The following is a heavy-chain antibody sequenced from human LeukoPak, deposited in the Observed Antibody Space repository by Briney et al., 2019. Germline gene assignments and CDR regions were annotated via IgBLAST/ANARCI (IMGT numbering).Heavy chain of an antibody. J-gene: IGHJ4*02. D-gene: IGHD1-7*01. Sequence: GGSLRLSCATSQFNFNKFGMTWVRQAPGKGLEWVSSISGNGGSTQYADSVQGRFAISRDNSKNTLYLQMNSLRAEDTAVYYCAKGTGTTWVFDYWGQGTLVTVSS. CDR1: QFNFNKFG. CDR2: ISGNGGST. CDR3: AKGTGTTWVFDY. V-gene: IGHV3-23*01.